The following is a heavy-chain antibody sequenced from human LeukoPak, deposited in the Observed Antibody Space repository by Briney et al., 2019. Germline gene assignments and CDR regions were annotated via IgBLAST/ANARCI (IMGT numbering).Heavy chain of an antibody. Sequence: GGSLRLSCTASGFSFSGHWMHWARQLPGKGLVWVSRISPTGSTTSYADSVKGRFTVSKDNAKNTLYLQVNTLRAEDTAVYYCARGPNSNWSGLDFWGQGTLLTVSS. CDR3: ARGPNSNWSGLDF. J-gene: IGHJ4*02. CDR1: GFSFSGHW. D-gene: IGHD6-6*01. CDR2: ISPTGSTT. V-gene: IGHV3-74*01.